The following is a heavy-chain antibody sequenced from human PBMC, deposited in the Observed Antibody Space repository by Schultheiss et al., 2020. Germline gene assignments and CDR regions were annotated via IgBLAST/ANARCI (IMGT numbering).Heavy chain of an antibody. CDR1: GYTFTSYG. J-gene: IGHJ5*02. Sequence: ASVKVSCKASGYTFTSYGISWVRQAPGQGLEWMGWMNPNSGNTGYAQKFQGRVTITRDTSASTAYMELSSLRSEDTAVYYCARLLDGDPNWFDPWGQGTLVTVSS. CDR2: MNPNSGNT. V-gene: IGHV1-8*03. CDR3: ARLLDGDPNWFDP. D-gene: IGHD4-17*01.